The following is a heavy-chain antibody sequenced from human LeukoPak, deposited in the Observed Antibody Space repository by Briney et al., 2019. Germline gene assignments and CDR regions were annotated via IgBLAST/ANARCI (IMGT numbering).Heavy chain of an antibody. CDR2: INHSGST. D-gene: IGHD2-15*01. CDR1: GGSISSGGYY. V-gene: IGHV4-31*03. Sequence: SQTLSLTCTVSGGSISSGGYYWSWIRQHPGKGLEWIGEINHSGSTNYNPSLKSRVTISVDTSKNQFSLKLSSVTAADTAVYYCARGLPPEDIVVVVAASEPTPQRTFDYWGRGTLVTVSS. J-gene: IGHJ4*02. CDR3: ARGLPPEDIVVVVAASEPTPQRTFDY.